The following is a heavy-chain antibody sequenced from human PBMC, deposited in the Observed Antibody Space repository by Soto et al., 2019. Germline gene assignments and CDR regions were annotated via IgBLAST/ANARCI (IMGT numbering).Heavy chain of an antibody. CDR1: GFTFRGDA. D-gene: IGHD1-20*01. V-gene: IGHV3-23*01. J-gene: IGHJ4*02. Sequence: EVQLLESGGDLVQPGESLRLSCAASGFTFRGDAMSWVRQAPGKGLEWVSSISGSGEMTHYADSVKGRFTISRDNAKNTLYLQMESLRAEDTALYYCARSEMTYNWNDWGQGALVTVSS. CDR2: ISGSGEMT. CDR3: ARSEMTYNWND.